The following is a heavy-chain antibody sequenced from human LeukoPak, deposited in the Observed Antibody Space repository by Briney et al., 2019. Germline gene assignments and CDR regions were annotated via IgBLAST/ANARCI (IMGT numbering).Heavy chain of an antibody. CDR3: ARAGFFGSVAVAGYYYYGMDV. CDR1: GFTFSSYW. CDR2: INSDGSST. J-gene: IGHJ6*02. V-gene: IGHV3-74*01. D-gene: IGHD6-19*01. Sequence: QPGGSLRLSCAASGFTFSSYWMHWVRQAPGKGLVWVSRINSDGSSTSYADSVKGRFTISRDNAKNTLYLQMNSLRAEDTAVYYCARAGFFGSVAVAGYYYYGMDVWGQGGTVTVSS.